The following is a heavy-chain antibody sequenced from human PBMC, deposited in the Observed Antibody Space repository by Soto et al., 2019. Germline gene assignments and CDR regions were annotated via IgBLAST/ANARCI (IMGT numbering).Heavy chain of an antibody. Sequence: SETLSLTCTVSGGSISSYYWSWSRQPPWKGLEWIGYIYYSGSTNYNPSLKSRVTISVDTSKNQFSLKLSSVTAADTAVYYCARFPHNWKSSKGAFGIWGKGNLVTVAS. CDR2: IYYSGST. D-gene: IGHD1-20*01. V-gene: IGHV4-59*01. CDR1: GGSISSYY. J-gene: IGHJ3*02. CDR3: ARFPHNWKSSKGAFGI.